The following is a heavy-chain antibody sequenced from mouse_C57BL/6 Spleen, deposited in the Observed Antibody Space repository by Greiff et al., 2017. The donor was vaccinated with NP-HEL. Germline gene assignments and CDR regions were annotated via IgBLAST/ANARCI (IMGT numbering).Heavy chain of an antibody. CDR2: INPNNGGT. V-gene: IGHV1-26*01. J-gene: IGHJ1*03. Sequence: EVQLQQSGPELVKPGASVMISCKASGYTFTDYYMNWVKQSHGKSLEWIGDINPNNGGTSYNQKFKGKATLTVDKSSSTAYMELRSLTSEDSAVYYCARAIPYWYFDVWGTGTTVTVSS. CDR1: GYTFTDYY. CDR3: ARAIPYWYFDV.